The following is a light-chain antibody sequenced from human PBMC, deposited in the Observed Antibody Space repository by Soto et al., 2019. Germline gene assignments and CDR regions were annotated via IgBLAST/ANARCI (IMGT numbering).Light chain of an antibody. J-gene: IGLJ1*01. Sequence: QSVLTQPPSVSGAPGQRVTISCTGSSSNIGAGYDVHWYQQLPGTAPKLLIFININRPSGVPDRFSGSKSGTSASLAITGVRAEDEADYYCQSYDSSLSGYVFGTGTKLTVL. CDR2: INI. CDR3: QSYDSSLSGYV. CDR1: SSNIGAGYD. V-gene: IGLV1-40*01.